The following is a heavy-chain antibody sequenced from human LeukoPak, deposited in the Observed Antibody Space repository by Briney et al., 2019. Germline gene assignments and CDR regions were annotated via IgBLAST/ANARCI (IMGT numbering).Heavy chain of an antibody. CDR2: ITASARTT. V-gene: IGHV3-23*01. CDR3: AKRGASTSIWLD. CDR1: GFNFRDYG. Sequence: GGSLRLSCEASGFNFRDYGMNWVRQAPGKGLEWVSGITASARTTYYADSVKGRFTIYSDNSKNTLSLQMNSLRAEDTAVYYCAKRGASTSIWLDWGQGTLVTVSS. D-gene: IGHD3-22*01. J-gene: IGHJ4*02.